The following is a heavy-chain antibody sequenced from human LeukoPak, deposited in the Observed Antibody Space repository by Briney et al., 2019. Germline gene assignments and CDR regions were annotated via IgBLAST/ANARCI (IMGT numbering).Heavy chain of an antibody. V-gene: IGHV3-53*01. Sequence: GGSLRLSCAASGFTVSSNYMSWVRQAPGKGLEWVSVIYSGGSTYYADSVKGRFTISRDNSKNTLYLQMNSLRAEDTAVHYCARDLLSDYYDSSDNWGQGTLVTVSS. CDR1: GFTVSSNY. CDR3: ARDLLSDYYDSSDN. CDR2: IYSGGST. J-gene: IGHJ4*02. D-gene: IGHD3-22*01.